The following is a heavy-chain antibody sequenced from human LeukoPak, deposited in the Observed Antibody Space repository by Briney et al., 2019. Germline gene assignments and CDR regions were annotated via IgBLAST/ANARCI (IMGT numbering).Heavy chain of an antibody. J-gene: IGHJ6*03. V-gene: IGHV3-53*05. D-gene: IGHD3-9*01. Sequence: GGSLRLSCTVSGFTVSSNSMSWVRQAPGKGLEWVSFIYSDNTHYSDSVKGRFTISRDNSKNTLYLQMNSLRSEDTAVYYCARAGRNYDILTGYYSGYYMDVWGKGTTVTISS. CDR1: GFTVSSNS. CDR2: IYSDNT. CDR3: ARAGRNYDILTGYYSGYYMDV.